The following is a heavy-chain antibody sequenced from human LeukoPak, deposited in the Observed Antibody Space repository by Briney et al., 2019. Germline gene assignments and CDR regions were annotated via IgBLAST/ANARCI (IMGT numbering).Heavy chain of an antibody. Sequence: PGRSLRLSCAASGFTFSSYGMHWVRQAPGKGLEWVAVISYDGSNKYYADSVKGRFTISRDNSKNTLYLQMNSLRAEDTAVYYCAKGDTAMADYWGQGTLVTVSS. CDR3: AKGDTAMADY. D-gene: IGHD5-18*01. CDR2: ISYDGSNK. V-gene: IGHV3-30*18. J-gene: IGHJ4*02. CDR1: GFTFSSYG.